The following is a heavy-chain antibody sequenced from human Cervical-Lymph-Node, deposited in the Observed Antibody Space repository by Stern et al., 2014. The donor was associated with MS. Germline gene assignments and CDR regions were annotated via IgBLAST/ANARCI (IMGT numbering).Heavy chain of an antibody. J-gene: IGHJ6*02. CDR3: ARDSGDILTSYSVDYYYSGFDV. V-gene: IGHV1-69*08. Sequence: QMQLVQSGAEVKKPGSSVKVSCKASGGTFSSNSFSWVRQAPGQGLEWMGRITPILGTAEYAEKFQGRVTMTAAKSTNTAYMETTSLRSEDTAVYYCARDSGDILTSYSVDYYYSGFDVWGQGTTVTVS. D-gene: IGHD3-9*01. CDR2: ITPILGTA. CDR1: GGTFSSNS.